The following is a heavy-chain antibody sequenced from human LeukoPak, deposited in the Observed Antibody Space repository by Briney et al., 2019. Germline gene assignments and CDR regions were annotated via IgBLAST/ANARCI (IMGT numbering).Heavy chain of an antibody. CDR2: INSGGSST. D-gene: IGHD3-10*01. CDR1: GFTFSNYW. V-gene: IGHV3-74*01. J-gene: IGHJ4*02. Sequence: PGGSLRLSCAVSGFTFSNYWMHWVRQAPGKGLVWVSRINSGGSSTNYADSVKGLFTISRDNNKNTLYLQMNILSAEDTAVYFCTRVGRPIYDYWGQGTLVTVSS. CDR3: TRVGRPIYDY.